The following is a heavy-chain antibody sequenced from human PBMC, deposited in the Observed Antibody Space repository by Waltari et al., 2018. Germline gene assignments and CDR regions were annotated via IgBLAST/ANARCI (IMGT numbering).Heavy chain of an antibody. CDR3: ARGHSGSYQYYFDY. Sequence: EVQLVESGGGLVQPGGSLRLSCAASGFTFSSYWMSWFRQAPGKGLEWVANIKQDGSEKYYVDSVKGRFTISRDNAKNSLYLQMNSLRAEDTAVYYCARGHSGSYQYYFDYWGQGTLVTVSS. D-gene: IGHD1-26*01. CDR1: GFTFSSYW. J-gene: IGHJ4*02. V-gene: IGHV3-7*01. CDR2: IKQDGSEK.